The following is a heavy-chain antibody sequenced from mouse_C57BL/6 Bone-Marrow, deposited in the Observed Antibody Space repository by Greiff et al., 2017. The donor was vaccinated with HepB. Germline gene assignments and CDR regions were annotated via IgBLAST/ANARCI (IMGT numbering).Heavy chain of an antibody. D-gene: IGHD1-1*01. CDR1: GFNIKDDY. J-gene: IGHJ3*01. V-gene: IGHV14-4*01. CDR2: IDPENGDT. CDR3: TTWGTTVVPFAY. Sequence: EVQLQQSGAELVRPGASVKLYCTASGFNIKDDYMHWVKQRPEQGLEWIGWIDPENGDTEYASKFQGKATITADTSSNTAYLQLSSLTSEDTAVYYCTTWGTTVVPFAYWGQGTLVTVSA.